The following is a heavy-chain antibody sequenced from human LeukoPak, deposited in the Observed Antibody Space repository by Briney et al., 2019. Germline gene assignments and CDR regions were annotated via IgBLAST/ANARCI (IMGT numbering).Heavy chain of an antibody. Sequence: SVKVSCKASGGTFSSYAIAWVRQAPGQGLEWMGRITVMSGIANYAQKFQDRVTITTDESTRTAYMEVSSLRSEDTAVYFCATELRGYSFGYDSWGQGTLVTVSS. J-gene: IGHJ5*01. D-gene: IGHD5-12*01. CDR3: ATELRGYSFGYDS. CDR1: GGTFSSYA. CDR2: ITVMSGIA. V-gene: IGHV1-69*05.